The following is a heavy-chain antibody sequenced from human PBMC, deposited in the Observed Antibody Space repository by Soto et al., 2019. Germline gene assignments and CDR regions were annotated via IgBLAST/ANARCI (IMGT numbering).Heavy chain of an antibody. CDR2: ISWNSGTI. D-gene: IGHD3-22*01. Sequence: GGSLSLSCAAYGFIFDDYDMHWVRQVPGKGLEWVSAISWNSGTIAYADSVKGRFTISRDNAKNSLYLQMNSLRSEDTALYYCAKDREGSSGWYGMDFWGQGTTVTVSS. V-gene: IGHV3-9*01. J-gene: IGHJ6*02. CDR3: AKDREGSSGWYGMDF. CDR1: GFIFDDYD.